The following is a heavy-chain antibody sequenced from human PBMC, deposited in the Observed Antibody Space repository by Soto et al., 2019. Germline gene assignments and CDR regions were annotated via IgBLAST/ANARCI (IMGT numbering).Heavy chain of an antibody. CDR2: ISWNSGSI. J-gene: IGHJ3*02. V-gene: IGHV3-9*01. D-gene: IGHD3-10*01. Sequence: GGSLRLSCAASGFTFDDYAMHWVRQAPGKGLEWVSGISWNSGSIGYADSVKGRFTISRDNAKNSLYLQMNSLRAEDTALYYCAKGGGSGSYYLTSLDAFDIWGQGTMVTVSS. CDR1: GFTFDDYA. CDR3: AKGGGSGSYYLTSLDAFDI.